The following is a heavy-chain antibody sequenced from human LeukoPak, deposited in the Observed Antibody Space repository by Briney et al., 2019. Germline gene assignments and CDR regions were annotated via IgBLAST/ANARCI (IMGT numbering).Heavy chain of an antibody. Sequence: GGSLRLSRAASGFTFSSYWMHWVRQAPGKGLVWVSRINSDGSSTSYADSVKGRFTISRDNAKNTLYLQMNSLRAEDTAVYYCARWPLGVDGFGESRNYFDYWGQGTLVTVSP. V-gene: IGHV3-74*01. CDR3: ARWPLGVDGFGESRNYFDY. D-gene: IGHD3-10*01. CDR1: GFTFSSYW. J-gene: IGHJ4*02. CDR2: INSDGSST.